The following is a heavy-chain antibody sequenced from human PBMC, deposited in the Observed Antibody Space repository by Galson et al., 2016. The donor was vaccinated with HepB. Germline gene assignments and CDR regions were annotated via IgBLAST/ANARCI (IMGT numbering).Heavy chain of an antibody. CDR3: ACNRRGVFLLDC. CDR2: LPSENNIK. D-gene: IGHD3-10*01. CDR1: GVTFSSLS. Sequence: SLRLSCAVSGVTFSSLSMNWVRQAQGKGLEWVSYLPSENNIKHYADSVRGRFTISRDNAKNSLYLQMNSLRVEDTAVYYCACNRRGVFLLDCWGQGTLVTVSS. V-gene: IGHV3-48*01. J-gene: IGHJ4*02.